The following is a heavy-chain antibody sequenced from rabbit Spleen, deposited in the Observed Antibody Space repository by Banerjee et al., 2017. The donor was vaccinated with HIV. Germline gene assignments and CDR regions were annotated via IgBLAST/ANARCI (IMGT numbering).Heavy chain of an antibody. CDR1: GIDFSDNDC. D-gene: IGHD4-2*01. V-gene: IGHV1S45*01. CDR3: ARAFDVYGGGCPWNL. Sequence: QEQLVESGGGLVQPEGSLTLTCTASGIDFSDNDCMCWARQAPGKGLEWIACIGTSTTHGPYYASWAKGRFTISKTSSTTMTLQMTSLTAADTATYFCARAFDVYGGGCPWNLWGPGTLVTVS. CDR2: IGTSTTHGP. J-gene: IGHJ4*01.